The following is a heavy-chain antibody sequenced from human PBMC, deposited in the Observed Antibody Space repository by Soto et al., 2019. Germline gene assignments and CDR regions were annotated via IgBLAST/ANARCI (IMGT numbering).Heavy chain of an antibody. J-gene: IGHJ4*02. Sequence: GGSLRLSCAASGLTLSSAWMHWVRQTPGKGLVWVSRIDNHGTTEYAASVKGRFTISRDDSKSIAYLQMNSLKTEDTAVYYCTRDIDSPGYWGQGTLVTVSS. CDR1: GLTLSSAW. CDR2: IDNHGTT. V-gene: IGHV3-15*04. CDR3: TRDIDSPGY. D-gene: IGHD3-16*02.